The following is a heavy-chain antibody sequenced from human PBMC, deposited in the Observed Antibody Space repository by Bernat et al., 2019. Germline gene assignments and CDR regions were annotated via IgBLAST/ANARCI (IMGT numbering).Heavy chain of an antibody. D-gene: IGHD3-10*01. CDR2: IYYSGST. CDR1: GGSISSGDYY. Sequence: QVQLQESGPGLVKPSQTLSLTCTVSGGSISSGDYYWSWIRQPPGKGLEWIGYIYYSGSTYYNPSLKSRVTISVDTSKNQFSLKLSSVTAADTAVYYCARVRAWFGESGPYYYYGMDVWGQGTTVTVSS. V-gene: IGHV4-30-4*01. J-gene: IGHJ6*02. CDR3: ARVRAWFGESGPYYYYGMDV.